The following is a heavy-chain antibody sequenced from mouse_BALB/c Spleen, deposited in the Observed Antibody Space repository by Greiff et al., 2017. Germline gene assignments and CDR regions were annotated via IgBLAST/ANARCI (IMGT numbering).Heavy chain of an antibody. CDR2: IDPANGNT. CDR1: GYSFTSYW. Sequence: VQLQQSGTVLARPGASVKMSCKASGYSFTSYWMHWVKQRPEQGLEWIGRIDPANGNTKYDPKFQGKATITADTSSNTAYLQLSSLTSEDTAVYYCARGGYFDYWGQGTTLTVSS. D-gene: IGHD1-1*02. J-gene: IGHJ2*01. V-gene: IGHV14-1*02. CDR3: ARGGYFDY.